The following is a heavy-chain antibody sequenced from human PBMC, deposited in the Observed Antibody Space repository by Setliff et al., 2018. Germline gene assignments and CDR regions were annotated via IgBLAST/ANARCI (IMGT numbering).Heavy chain of an antibody. V-gene: IGHV4-61*02. Sequence: PSETLSLTCTVSGGSVGGGSYYWSWIRQPAGKGLEWIGLIQNTGNTNYNPSLQSRVTMSLDTSKNQFSLKLTSVTAADTALYYCARQRRIWNDLDYFDYWGQGTLVTVSS. CDR3: ARQRRIWNDLDYFDY. CDR2: IQNTGNT. D-gene: IGHD1-1*01. CDR1: GGSVGGGSYY. J-gene: IGHJ4*02.